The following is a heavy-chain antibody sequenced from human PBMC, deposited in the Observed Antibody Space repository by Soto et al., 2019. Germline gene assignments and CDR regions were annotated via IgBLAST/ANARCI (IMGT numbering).Heavy chain of an antibody. CDR1: GYSISSGYH. D-gene: IGHD2-15*01. J-gene: IGHJ5*02. V-gene: IGHV4-38-2*02. CDR3: ARQDRVVAEGRWFDP. CDR2: VHYSGNT. Sequence: SETLSLTCTVSGYSISSGYHWAWIRQPPGKGLEWLGSVHYSGNTYYNPSLKSRLTISVDKSKNQFSLNLSSVTAADSAVYYCARQDRVVAEGRWFDPWGQGTLVTVSS.